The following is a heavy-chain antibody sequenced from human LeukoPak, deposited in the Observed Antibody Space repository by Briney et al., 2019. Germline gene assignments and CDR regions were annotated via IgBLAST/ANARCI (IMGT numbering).Heavy chain of an antibody. CDR2: ISYDGYDK. D-gene: IGHD2-21*01. V-gene: IGHV3-30-3*01. CDR3: ARDFFPVVDSTWYEIGY. J-gene: IGHJ4*02. Sequence: GRSLRLSCAASGFTFNDYAMYWVRQAPGKGLEWVTLISYDGYDKSYADSVRGRFTISRDNSRNTLYLQMDSLRSEDTAVYYCARDFFPVVDSTWYEIGYWGQGTLVTVSS. CDR1: GFTFNDYA.